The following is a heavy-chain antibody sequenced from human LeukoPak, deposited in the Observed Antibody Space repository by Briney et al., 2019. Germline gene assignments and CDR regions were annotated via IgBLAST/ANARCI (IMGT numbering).Heavy chain of an antibody. V-gene: IGHV1-69*06. CDR2: IIPIFGTA. Sequence: ASVKVSCKASGGTFSSYAVSCVRQAPGQGLQWMGGIIPIFGTANYAQKFQGRVTITADKSTSTAYMELSSLRSEDTAVYYCARGRGGKYCSGGSCYSYDYYYMDVWGKGTTVTVSS. CDR3: ARGRGGKYCSGGSCYSYDYYYMDV. J-gene: IGHJ6*03. CDR1: GGTFSSYA. D-gene: IGHD2-15*01.